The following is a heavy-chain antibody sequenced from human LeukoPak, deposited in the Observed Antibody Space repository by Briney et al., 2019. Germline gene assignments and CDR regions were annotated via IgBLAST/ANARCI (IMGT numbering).Heavy chain of an antibody. CDR2: IRSKAYGETA. CDR3: TRDRGAYNLYDC. V-gene: IGHV3-49*03. D-gene: IGHD1-1*01. CDR1: GFTFGDYA. J-gene: IGHJ4*02. Sequence: GGSLRLSCTASGFTFGDYAMSWIRQAPGKGLEWVGFIRSKAYGETADYAASVKGRFTILRDDSKAIAYLQMNSLKTEDTAVYHCTRDRGAYNLYDCWGQGTLVTVSS.